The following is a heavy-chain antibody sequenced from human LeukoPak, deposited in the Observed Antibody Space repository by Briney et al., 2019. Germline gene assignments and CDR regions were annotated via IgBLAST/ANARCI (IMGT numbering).Heavy chain of an antibody. Sequence: ASVTVSCKSSGYTFTLYYMHWVRQAPGQGLEWMGWINPHTGGTNYAQKFQGRVTMTRDTSISTAYMELSRLRSDDTAVYYCARVVGYCSGGSCYPGAFDIWGQGTMVTVSS. V-gene: IGHV1-2*02. CDR3: ARVVGYCSGGSCYPGAFDI. J-gene: IGHJ3*02. D-gene: IGHD2-15*01. CDR1: GYTFTLYY. CDR2: INPHTGGT.